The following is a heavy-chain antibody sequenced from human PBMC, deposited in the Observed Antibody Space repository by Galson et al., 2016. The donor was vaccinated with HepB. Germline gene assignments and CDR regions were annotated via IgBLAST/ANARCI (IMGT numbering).Heavy chain of an antibody. CDR1: GFTFSSYA. CDR3: AKDWDIVPSATGDY. Sequence: SLRLSCAASGFTFSSYAMRWVRQAPGKGLEWVSGISGSGGGTYYADSVKGRFTISRDNSKNTLYLQMNSLRVEDTAVYYCAKDWDIVPSATGDYWGQGTLVTVSS. CDR2: ISGSGGGT. J-gene: IGHJ4*02. D-gene: IGHD5-12*01. V-gene: IGHV3-23*01.